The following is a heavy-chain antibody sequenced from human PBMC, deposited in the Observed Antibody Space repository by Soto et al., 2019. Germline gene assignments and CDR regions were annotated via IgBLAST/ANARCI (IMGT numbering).Heavy chain of an antibody. CDR1: GGSISSYY. CDR3: ARGGAVARAARWFDP. CDR2: IYYSGST. D-gene: IGHD6-6*01. J-gene: IGHJ5*02. Sequence: SETLSLTCTVSGGSISSYYWSWIRQPPGKGLEWIGYIYYSGSTNYNPSLKSRVTISVDTSKNQFSLKLSSVTAADTAVYYCARGGAVARAARWFDPWGQGTLVTVSS. V-gene: IGHV4-59*01.